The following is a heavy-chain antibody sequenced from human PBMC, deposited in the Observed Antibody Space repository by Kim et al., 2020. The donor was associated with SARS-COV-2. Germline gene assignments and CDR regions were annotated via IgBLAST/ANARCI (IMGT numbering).Heavy chain of an antibody. CDR3: ARVQGIVGAYDWYFDL. D-gene: IGHD1-26*01. J-gene: IGHJ2*01. CDR2: TYYRSKWYN. V-gene: IGHV6-1*01. Sequence: SQTLSLTCAISGDSVSSNSAAWNWIRQSPSRGLEWLGRTYYRSKWYNDYAVSVKSRITINPDTSKNQFSLQLNSVTPEDTAVYYCARVQGIVGAYDWYFDLWGRGTLVTVSS. CDR1: GDSVSSNSAA.